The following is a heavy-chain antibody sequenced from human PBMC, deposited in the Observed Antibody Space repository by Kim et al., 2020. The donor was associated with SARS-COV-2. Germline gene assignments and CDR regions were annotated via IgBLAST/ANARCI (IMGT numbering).Heavy chain of an antibody. J-gene: IGHJ4*02. D-gene: IGHD1-7*01. CDR1: GFPFKNNG. Sequence: GGSLRLSCAASGFPFKNNGMHWVRQAPGKGLEWVSGINGNGGLTTVYADSVKGRFTISRDNSKNTLYLQMDSLRVEDTALYYCAKRGFGTDLYYFDYWGQGSLVTVSS. CDR2: INGNGGLTT. V-gene: IGHV3-23*01. CDR3: AKRGFGTDLYYFDY.